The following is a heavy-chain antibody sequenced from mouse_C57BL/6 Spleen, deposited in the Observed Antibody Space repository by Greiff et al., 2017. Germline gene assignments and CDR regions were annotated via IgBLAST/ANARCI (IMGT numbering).Heavy chain of an antibody. CDR3: ASELRPPYYFCY. CDR1: GYTFTSYW. D-gene: IGHD3-2*02. J-gene: IGHJ2*01. V-gene: IGHV1-50*01. CDR2: IDPSDSYP. Sequence: QVQLQQPGAELVKPGASVKLSCKASGYTFTSYWMQWVKQRPGQGLEWIGEIDPSDSYPNYNQKFKGKATLTVDTSASTAYMKLSSLTSEDSAVYYCASELRPPYYFCYWGHGATLSVST.